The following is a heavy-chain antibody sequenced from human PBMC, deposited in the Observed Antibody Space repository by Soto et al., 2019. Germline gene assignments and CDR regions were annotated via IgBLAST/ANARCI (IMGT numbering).Heavy chain of an antibody. V-gene: IGHV1-18*01. CDR1: GYTLTSYG. CDR2: ISAYNGNT. J-gene: IGHJ3*02. D-gene: IGHD3-10*01. Sequence: ASVNASCKASGYTLTSYGVNWVRQAPGQGLEWMGWISAYNGNTNYAQKLQGRVTMTTDTSTSTAYMELRSLRSDDTAVYYCARSSYYYGSRSPYDNDAFDIWGQGTMVTVSS. CDR3: ARSSYYYGSRSPYDNDAFDI.